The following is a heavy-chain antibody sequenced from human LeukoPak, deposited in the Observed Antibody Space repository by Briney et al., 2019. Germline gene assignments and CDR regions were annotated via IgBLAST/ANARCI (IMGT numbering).Heavy chain of an antibody. D-gene: IGHD6-19*01. J-gene: IGHJ4*02. Sequence: GGSLRLSCAASGFTFSNYVMNWVRQAPGKGLEWVSGISGSGGSTYYADSVKGRFTISRDNSKNTLFLQMNSLRAEDTAVYYCAKETYSSGWYPYFDYWGQGTLVTVSS. CDR3: AKETYSSGWYPYFDY. CDR2: ISGSGGST. V-gene: IGHV3-23*01. CDR1: GFTFSNYV.